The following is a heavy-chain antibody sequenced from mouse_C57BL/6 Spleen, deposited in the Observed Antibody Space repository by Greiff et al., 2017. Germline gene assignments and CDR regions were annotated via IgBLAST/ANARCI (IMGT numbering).Heavy chain of an antibody. CDR3: ARRSDYYGSSFDY. CDR1: GYSITSGYY. CDR2: ISYDGSN. Sequence: VQLQQSGPGLVKPSQSLSLTCSVTGYSITSGYYWNWIRQFPGNKLEWMGYISYDGSNNYNPSLKNRTSITRDTSKNQFFLKLNSVTTEATATYACARRSDYYGSSFDYWGQGTTLTVSA. D-gene: IGHD1-1*01. V-gene: IGHV3-6*01. J-gene: IGHJ2*01.